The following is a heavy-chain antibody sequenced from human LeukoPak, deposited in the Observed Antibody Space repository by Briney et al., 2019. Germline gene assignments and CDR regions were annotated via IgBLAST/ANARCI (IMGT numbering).Heavy chain of an antibody. D-gene: IGHD3-9*01. CDR1: GGSISSNYH. CDR3: ARARGRYIDFLDY. Sequence: SETLSLTCTVSGGSISSNYHWGWIRQPPGKGLEWIVSFFYSGSTYYNPSLKSRVTISVDTSKNQFSLRLTSVTAADTAVYYCARARGRYIDFLDYWGQGTLITVSS. V-gene: IGHV4-39*02. CDR2: FFYSGST. J-gene: IGHJ4*02.